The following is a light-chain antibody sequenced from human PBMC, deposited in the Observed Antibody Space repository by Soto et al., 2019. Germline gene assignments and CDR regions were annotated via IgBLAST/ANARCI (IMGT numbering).Light chain of an antibody. Sequence: QSVLTQPASVSGSPGQSITISCIGTGSDIGGYNYVSWYQQHLGKAPKLMIYDVWARPLGISHRFSGSKSGNTASLTISGLQGDDEADYYCSSYTTSHTYVFGSGTKLTVL. CDR2: DVW. CDR3: SSYTTSHTYV. CDR1: GSDIGGYNY. J-gene: IGLJ1*01. V-gene: IGLV2-14*03.